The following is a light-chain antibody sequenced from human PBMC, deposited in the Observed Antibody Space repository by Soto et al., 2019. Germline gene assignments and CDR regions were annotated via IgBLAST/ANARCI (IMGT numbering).Light chain of an antibody. CDR1: SSNIGTNT. J-gene: IGLJ2*01. V-gene: IGLV1-44*01. CDR3: AAWDASRVV. CDR2: SDN. Sequence: QSVLTQPPSASGTPGQRVTISCSGSSSNIGTNTVIWYQQLPGAAPRLLIYSDNQRPSGVPDRFSGSQSGTSATLAISGLQSEDEADYYCAAWDASRVVFGGGTKVTVL.